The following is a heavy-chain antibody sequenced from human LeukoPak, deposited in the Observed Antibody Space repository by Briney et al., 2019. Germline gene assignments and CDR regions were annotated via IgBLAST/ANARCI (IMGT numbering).Heavy chain of an antibody. CDR3: ARLATRYASWY. J-gene: IGHJ4*02. Sequence: SETLSLTCTVSGGSISSSSYYWGWIRQPPGKGLEWIGSIYYSGSTYYNPSLKSRVTISVDTSKNQFSLKLSSVTAADTAVYYCARLATRYASWYWGQGTLVTVSS. V-gene: IGHV4-39*01. D-gene: IGHD1-26*01. CDR1: GGSISSSSYY. CDR2: IYYSGST.